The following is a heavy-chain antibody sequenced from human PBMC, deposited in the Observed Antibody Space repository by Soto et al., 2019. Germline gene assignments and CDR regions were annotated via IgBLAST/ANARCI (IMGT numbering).Heavy chain of an antibody. CDR3: ARVRTGRLVRGYFDY. J-gene: IGHJ4*02. CDR1: GGTFSSYA. V-gene: IGHV1-69*01. CDR2: IIPIFGTA. Sequence: QVQLVQSGAEVQKPGSSVKVSCKASGGTFSSYAISWVRQAPRQGLEWMGGIIPIFGTANYDQKFQGRVTITAGESTSTAYLELSSLRSEDTSVYYCARVRTGRLVRGYFDYWGQGTLVTVSS. D-gene: IGHD6-19*01.